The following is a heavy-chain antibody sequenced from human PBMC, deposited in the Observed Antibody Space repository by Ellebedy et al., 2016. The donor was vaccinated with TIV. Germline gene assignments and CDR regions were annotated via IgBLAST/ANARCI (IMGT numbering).Heavy chain of an antibody. CDR3: ARGLTMYYFDY. Sequence: GESLKISCAASGFTFSSYSMNWVRQAPGKGPEWVSYISSSSSTIYYADSVKGRFTISRDNAKNSLYLRMNSLRDEDTAVYYCARGLTMYYFDYWGQGTLVTVSS. D-gene: IGHD3-10*02. CDR2: ISSSSSTI. J-gene: IGHJ4*02. V-gene: IGHV3-48*02. CDR1: GFTFSSYS.